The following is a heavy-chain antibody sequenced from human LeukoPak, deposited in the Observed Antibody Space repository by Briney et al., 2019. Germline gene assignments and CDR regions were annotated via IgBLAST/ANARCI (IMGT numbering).Heavy chain of an antibody. Sequence: GSSVKVSCKASGGTFISYAISWVRQAPGQGLEWMGGIIPIFGTANYAQKFQGRVTITADESTSTAYMELSSLRSEDTAVYYCARDNIVVVPAAQGGQFDYWGQGTLVTVSS. D-gene: IGHD2-2*01. CDR3: ARDNIVVVPAAQGGQFDY. CDR1: GGTFISYA. J-gene: IGHJ4*02. CDR2: IIPIFGTA. V-gene: IGHV1-69*01.